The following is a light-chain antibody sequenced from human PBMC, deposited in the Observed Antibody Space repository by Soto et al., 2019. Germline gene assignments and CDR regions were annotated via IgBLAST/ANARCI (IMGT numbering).Light chain of an antibody. Sequence: DIQMTQSPSTLSASVGDRVTITCRASQSISSWLAWYQQKPGKAPKLLIYKASSLESGVPSRFSGSGSGTKFTLTISNLQPDDFATYYCQQYNSYPITFGQGTRLEIK. CDR1: QSISSW. J-gene: IGKJ5*01. CDR3: QQYNSYPIT. V-gene: IGKV1-5*03. CDR2: KAS.